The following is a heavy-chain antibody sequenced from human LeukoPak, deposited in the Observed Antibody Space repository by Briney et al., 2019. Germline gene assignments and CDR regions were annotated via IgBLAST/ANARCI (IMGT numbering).Heavy chain of an antibody. J-gene: IGHJ4*02. D-gene: IGHD3-3*01. CDR1: GFTFDDYA. Sequence: GRPLRLSCAASGFTFDDYAMHWVRQAPGKGLEWVSGISWNSGSIGYADSVKGRFTISRDNAKNSLYLQMNSLRAEDTALYYCAKGLGTIFGVVGYWGQGTLVTVSS. CDR2: ISWNSGSI. CDR3: AKGLGTIFGVVGY. V-gene: IGHV3-9*01.